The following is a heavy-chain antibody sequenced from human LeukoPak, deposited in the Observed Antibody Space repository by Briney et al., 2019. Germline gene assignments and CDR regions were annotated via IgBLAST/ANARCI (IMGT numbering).Heavy chain of an antibody. CDR2: SYHSGST. J-gene: IGHJ5*02. V-gene: IGHV4-4*02. CDR3: ARDRTYGDYAYDP. Sequence: SETLSLTCAVSGGSISSSNWWSWVRQPPGKGLEWIGESYHSGSTNYNPSLKSRVTISVDKSKNQFSLKLSSVTAADTAVYYCARDRTYGDYAYDPWGQGTLVTVSS. D-gene: IGHD4-17*01. CDR1: GGSISSSNW.